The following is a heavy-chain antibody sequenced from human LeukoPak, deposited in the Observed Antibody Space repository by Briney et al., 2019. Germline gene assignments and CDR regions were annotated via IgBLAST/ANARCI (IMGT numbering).Heavy chain of an antibody. CDR2: ISYDGGKK. V-gene: IGHV3-33*05. Sequence: GGSLRLSCAASGFTFSSHDMHWVRQAPGKGLEWVAIISYDGGKKDYADSVKGRFTISRDSAKSSLYLQMNSLTADDTAVYYCAREATTWGPIDYWGQGTLVTVSS. CDR3: AREATTWGPIDY. J-gene: IGHJ4*02. D-gene: IGHD4-17*01. CDR1: GFTFSSHD.